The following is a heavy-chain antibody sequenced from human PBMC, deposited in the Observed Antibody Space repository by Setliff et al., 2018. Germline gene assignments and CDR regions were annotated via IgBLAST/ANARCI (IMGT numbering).Heavy chain of an antibody. V-gene: IGHV1-18*01. CDR1: GYTFSHSG. CDR2: ISAYTGNT. CDR3: ARAGLAAAGRKGVFDH. D-gene: IGHD6-25*01. J-gene: IGHJ4*02. Sequence: GASVKVSCKASGYTFSHSGITWVRQAPGQGLEWMGWISAYTGNTNYAPKLQGRVTMTTDASTSTAYMELRGLTSDDTAVYYCARAGLAAAGRKGVFDHWGQGTLVTVSS.